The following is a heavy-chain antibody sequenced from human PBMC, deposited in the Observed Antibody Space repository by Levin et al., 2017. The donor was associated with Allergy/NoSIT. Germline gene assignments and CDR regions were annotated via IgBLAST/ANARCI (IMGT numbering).Heavy chain of an antibody. CDR1: RYAFNTYG. V-gene: IGHV1-18*01. Sequence: GASVKVSCKASRYAFNTYGITWVRQAPGRGLEWMGWISGYNGNTKYAQKFQDRVIVTRDTSTSTAYMELRSLRSDDTAVYYCARHCSGGSCDDYWGQGTLVTVSS. J-gene: IGHJ4*02. CDR2: ISGYNGNT. CDR3: ARHCSGGSCDDY. D-gene: IGHD2-15*01.